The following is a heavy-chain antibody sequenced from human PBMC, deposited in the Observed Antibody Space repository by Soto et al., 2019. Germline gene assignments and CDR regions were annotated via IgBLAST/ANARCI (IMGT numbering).Heavy chain of an antibody. D-gene: IGHD6-25*01. CDR2: IWYDGSNK. CDR3: TTAAGGMWGADY. CDR1: GFTFSSYG. J-gene: IGHJ4*02. Sequence: PGGPLRLSCAASGFTFSSYGMHCVRPAPGKGLEWVAVIWYDGSNKYYADSVKGRFTISSDNSKNTLYLQMNSLRAEDTAVYYCTTAAGGMWGADYWGQGTPVTVSS. V-gene: IGHV3-33*01.